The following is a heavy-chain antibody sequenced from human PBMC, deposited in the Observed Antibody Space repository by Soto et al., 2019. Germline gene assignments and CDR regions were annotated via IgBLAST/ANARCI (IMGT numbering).Heavy chain of an antibody. V-gene: IGHV3-21*01. CDR2: ISSSSSYI. J-gene: IGHJ6*02. Sequence: GGSLRLSCAASGFTFSSYSMNWVRQAPGKGLEWVSSISSSSSYIYYADSVKGRFTISRDNAKNSLYLQMNSLRAEDTAVYYCARDRGFGESNLPGGMDVWGQGTTVTVSS. CDR1: GFTFSSYS. D-gene: IGHD3-10*01. CDR3: ARDRGFGESNLPGGMDV.